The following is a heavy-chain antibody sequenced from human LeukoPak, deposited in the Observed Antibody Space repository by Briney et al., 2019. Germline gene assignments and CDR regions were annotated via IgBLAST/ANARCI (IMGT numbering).Heavy chain of an antibody. J-gene: IGHJ4*02. D-gene: IGHD6-19*01. Sequence: GESLKISCKVSGYSFTTYLMGWVRQMPGKGLELMGMIYPGDSDTRYSPSFQGQVTISADKSISTVYPQWCSLKASDTAIYYCWGLTPEYTSGHFKYWGQGTLLGVSS. CDR1: GYSFTTYL. V-gene: IGHV5-51*01. CDR3: WGLTPEYTSGHFKY. CDR2: IYPGDSDT.